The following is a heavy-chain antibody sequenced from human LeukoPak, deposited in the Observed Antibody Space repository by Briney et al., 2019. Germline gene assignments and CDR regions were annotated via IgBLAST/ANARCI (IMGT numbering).Heavy chain of an antibody. J-gene: IGHJ4*02. Sequence: GGSLRLSCAASGFTLSSYWMHWVRQAPGKGPVWISRINSDGNSRTYADSVKGRFTISRDNAKNTLYLQMDSLRAEDTAVYYCARDPAPSGWYDYWGQGTLVTVSS. CDR2: INSDGNSR. CDR3: ARDPAPSGWYDY. CDR1: GFTLSSYW. V-gene: IGHV3-74*01. D-gene: IGHD6-19*01.